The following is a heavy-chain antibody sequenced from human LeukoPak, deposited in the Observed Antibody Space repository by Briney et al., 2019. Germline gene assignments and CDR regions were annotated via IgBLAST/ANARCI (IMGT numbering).Heavy chain of an antibody. D-gene: IGHD1-1*01. CDR3: ANWLERPFLDY. CDR2: ISGSGGST. CDR1: GFTFSSYA. Sequence: PGGSLRLSCAASGFTFSSYAMSWVRQAPGKGLEWVSAISGSGGSTYYADSVKGRFTISRDNSKNALYLQMNSLRAEDTAEYYCANWLERPFLDYWGQGTLVTVSS. V-gene: IGHV3-23*01. J-gene: IGHJ4*02.